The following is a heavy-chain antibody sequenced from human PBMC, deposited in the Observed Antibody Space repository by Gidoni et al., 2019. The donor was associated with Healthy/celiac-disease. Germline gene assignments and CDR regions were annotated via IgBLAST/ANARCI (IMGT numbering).Heavy chain of an antibody. CDR2: ISSSSSYI. J-gene: IGHJ4*02. D-gene: IGHD6-13*01. Sequence: EVQLVESGGGLVKPGGSLRTSCAASGFTFSRYSMNWVRQAPGKGLEWVSSISSSSSYIYYADSVKGRFTISRDNAKNSLYLQMNSLRAEDTAVYYCARGGSSWSFDYWGQGTLVTVSS. CDR3: ARGGSSWSFDY. CDR1: GFTFSRYS. V-gene: IGHV3-21*01.